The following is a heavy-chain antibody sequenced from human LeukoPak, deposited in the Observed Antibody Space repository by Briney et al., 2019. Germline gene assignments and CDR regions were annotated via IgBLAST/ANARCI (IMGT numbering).Heavy chain of an antibody. CDR2: IRSKAYGGTT. V-gene: IGHV3-49*04. J-gene: IGHJ6*03. Sequence: GGSLRLSCTASGFTFGDYAMSWVRQAPGKGLEWVGFIRSKAYGGTTEYAASVKGRFTISRDDSKSIAYLQINSLKTEDTAVYYCTRVDIVVVVAATGGGYYYYMDVWGKGTTVTISS. CDR1: GFTFGDYA. D-gene: IGHD2-15*01. CDR3: TRVDIVVVVAATGGGYYYYMDV.